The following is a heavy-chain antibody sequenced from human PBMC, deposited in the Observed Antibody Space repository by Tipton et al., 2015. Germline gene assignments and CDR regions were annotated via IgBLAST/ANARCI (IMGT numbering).Heavy chain of an antibody. CDR2: ISRSGDTT. CDR3: AKGRSDYYYGMDV. J-gene: IGHJ6*02. V-gene: IGHV3-23*01. CDR1: GFTFRTSA. Sequence: SLRLSCAASGFTFRTSAMTWVRQSPGKGLEWVSTISRSGDTTYYADSVQGRFSISRDNFRSTLYLQMNSLRADDTAFYYCAKGRSDYYYGMDVWGQGTTVTVSS.